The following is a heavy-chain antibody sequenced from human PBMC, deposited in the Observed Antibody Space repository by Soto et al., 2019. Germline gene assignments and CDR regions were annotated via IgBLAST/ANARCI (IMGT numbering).Heavy chain of an antibody. V-gene: IGHV3-7*01. CDR2: IKGDGSEK. CDR3: ARGARI. CDR1: KGTCVGSW. Sequence: SSADSKGTCVGSWMYWVRQAPGKGLEWVANIKGDGSEKNYVDSVRGRFTISRDNAKNSLYLQMNSLRAEDTAVYYCARGARIWGQGTMVTVSS. J-gene: IGHJ3*02.